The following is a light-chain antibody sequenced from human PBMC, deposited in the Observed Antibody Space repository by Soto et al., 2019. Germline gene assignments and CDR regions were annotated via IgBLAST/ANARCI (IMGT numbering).Light chain of an antibody. CDR1: SGDVGAYNY. Sequence: QSALTQPRSVSGSPGQPVTISCTGTSGDVGAYNYVSWYQQHPGKAPKLMIYDVSKRPSGVPDRFSGSKSANTASLTISGLQAEDEADYYCCSYAGSSTRVFGGGTKLTVL. CDR3: CSYAGSSTRV. V-gene: IGLV2-11*01. J-gene: IGLJ2*01. CDR2: DVS.